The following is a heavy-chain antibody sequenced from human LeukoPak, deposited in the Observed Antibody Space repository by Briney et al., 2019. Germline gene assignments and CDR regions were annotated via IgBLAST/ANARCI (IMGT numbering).Heavy chain of an antibody. D-gene: IGHD4-17*01. CDR2: IYYSGST. CDR1: GGSISSYY. J-gene: IGHJ4*02. Sequence: SETLPLTCTVSGGSISSYYWSWIPHPPGKGLERIGYIYYSGSTNYNPSLKCRVTISVDTAKNQFSLKLSSVTAADTAVYYCASISGAARIDYWGQGTLVTVSS. CDR3: ASISGAARIDY. V-gene: IGHV4-59*01.